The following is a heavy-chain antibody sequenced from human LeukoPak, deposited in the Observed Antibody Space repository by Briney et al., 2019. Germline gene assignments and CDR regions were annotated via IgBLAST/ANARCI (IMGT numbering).Heavy chain of an antibody. CDR2: IYYSGST. J-gene: IGHJ4*02. Sequence: SETLSLTCTVSGGSISSSNYYWGWIRQPPGKGLEWIGSIYYSGSTYYNPSLKSRVTISVDTSKNQFSLKLSSVIAADTAVYYCARPGYSSSWTPVYRGQGTLVTVSS. V-gene: IGHV4-39*01. CDR3: ARPGYSSSWTPVY. CDR1: GGSISSSNYY. D-gene: IGHD6-13*01.